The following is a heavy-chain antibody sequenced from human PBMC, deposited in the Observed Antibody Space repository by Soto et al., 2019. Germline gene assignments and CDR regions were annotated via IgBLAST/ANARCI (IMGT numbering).Heavy chain of an antibody. J-gene: IGHJ5*01. CDR1: GFMFSSYA. CDR3: AQPTFPSDSTGYYYERVSGWIDS. CDR2: ISASGGTA. D-gene: IGHD3-22*01. V-gene: IGHV3-23*01. Sequence: LRLSCAASGFMFSSYAMSWVRQAPGKGLEWVSRISASGGTANLADSVEGRCTISRDKSKSTLYLQMNSLRAGDTAVSYCAQPTFPSDSTGYYYERVSGWIDSWGQGSLVTVAS.